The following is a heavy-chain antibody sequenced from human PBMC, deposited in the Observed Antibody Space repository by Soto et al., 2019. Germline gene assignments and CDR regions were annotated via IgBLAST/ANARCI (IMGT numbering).Heavy chain of an antibody. V-gene: IGHV1-69*12. Sequence: QVQLVQSGAEVKKPGSSVKVSCKASGGTFSNYAISWVRQAPGQGLEWMGGIIPIFGTTNYAQRFQGRVTITAEQSTSRAYRELSSLRSEDTAVYYCARVSSSWYKDYFDYWGQGTLVTVSS. CDR1: GGTFSNYA. CDR2: IIPIFGTT. J-gene: IGHJ4*02. CDR3: ARVSSSWYKDYFDY. D-gene: IGHD6-13*01.